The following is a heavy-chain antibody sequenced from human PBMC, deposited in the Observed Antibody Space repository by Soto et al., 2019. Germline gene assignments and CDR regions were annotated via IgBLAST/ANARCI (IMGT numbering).Heavy chain of an antibody. D-gene: IGHD2-21*01. V-gene: IGHV3-30*18. CDR3: TKDRQPLAFGYGLDV. CDR1: GFTFNIFA. CDR2: TSYDGTYT. J-gene: IGHJ6*02. Sequence: QVHLVESGGGVVQPGRSLRLSCAASGFTFNIFAMHWVRQAPGKGLEWVATTSYDGTYTFYAGSVEGRFTISRDDSNDTLFLLLRGLRPEDTAVYYCTKDRQPLAFGYGLDVWGQGTTVTVSS.